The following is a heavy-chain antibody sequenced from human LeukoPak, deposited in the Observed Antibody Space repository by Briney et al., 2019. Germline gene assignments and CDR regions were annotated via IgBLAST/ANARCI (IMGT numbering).Heavy chain of an antibody. CDR2: IGIDSGNT. CDR3: ARKAKYSEFLFDY. CDR1: GFTFSDYS. J-gene: IGHJ4*02. D-gene: IGHD2/OR15-2a*01. Sequence: GGSLRLSCAASGFTFSDYSMNWVRQAPGKGLEWISYIGIDSGNTNYADSVKGRFTISRDNSKNTLYLQMSSLRAEDTAVYYCARKAKYSEFLFDYWGQGTLVTVSS. V-gene: IGHV3-48*01.